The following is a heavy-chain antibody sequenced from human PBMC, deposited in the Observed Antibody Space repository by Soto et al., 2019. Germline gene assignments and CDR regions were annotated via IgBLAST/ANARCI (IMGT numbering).Heavy chain of an antibody. CDR3: VKYRDLCIYLPVY. J-gene: IGHJ4*02. CDR1: GSKFTSSG. Sequence: ASEEVSSEAFGSKFTSSGITWVRQPPGQGLDWMGWTSPSHGYTSYAQKVQGRVTMTRDTATSTAYMELRRLRFDDTAVYYRVKYRDLCIYLPVYGGQGALVTVSS. V-gene: IGHV1-18*01. D-gene: IGHD1-20*01. CDR2: TSPSHGYT.